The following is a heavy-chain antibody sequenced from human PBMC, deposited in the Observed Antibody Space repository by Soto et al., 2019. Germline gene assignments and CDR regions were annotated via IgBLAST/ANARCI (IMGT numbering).Heavy chain of an antibody. CDR2: IYSGGYT. D-gene: IGHD3-10*01. CDR1: GFTVSNNY. J-gene: IGHJ4*02. V-gene: IGHV3-53*01. Sequence: EVQLVESGGGLIQPGGSLRLSCAVSGFTVSNNYMSWVRQAPGKGLEGVSVIYSGGYTAYGDSVKGRFTISRDNSKNKQYPQRNSRGAAAPAVYYWATQPGGGGYWGQGTLVTVSS. CDR3: ATQPGGGGY.